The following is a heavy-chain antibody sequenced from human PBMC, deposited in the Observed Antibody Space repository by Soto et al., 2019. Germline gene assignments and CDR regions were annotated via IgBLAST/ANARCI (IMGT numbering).Heavy chain of an antibody. J-gene: IGHJ4*02. D-gene: IGHD3-9*01. CDR2: IYWDDDK. CDR1: GFSLSTSGVG. Sequence: QITLKESGPTLVKPTQTLTLTCTFSGFSLSTSGVGVGWIRQPPGKALEWLALIYWDDDKRYSTSLKSRLTITKDNSKSRVGITVTNIDTVDKATYYCAHTRSPIRYFGGDNCDYWGQGTLVTVSS. CDR3: AHTRSPIRYFGGDNCDY. V-gene: IGHV2-5*02.